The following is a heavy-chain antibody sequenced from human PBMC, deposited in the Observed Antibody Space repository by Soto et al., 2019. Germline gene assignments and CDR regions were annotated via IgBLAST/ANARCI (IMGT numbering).Heavy chain of an antibody. Sequence: SETLSLTCTVSGGSISSSSYYWGRIRRPPGKGLEWIGSIYYSGSTYYNPSLKSRVTISVDTSKNQFSLKLSSVTAADTAVYYCARHEDCSSTSCYSRGGWFDPWGQGTLVTVSS. V-gene: IGHV4-39*01. CDR3: ARHEDCSSTSCYSRGGWFDP. CDR1: GGSISSSSYY. CDR2: IYYSGST. J-gene: IGHJ5*02. D-gene: IGHD2-2*01.